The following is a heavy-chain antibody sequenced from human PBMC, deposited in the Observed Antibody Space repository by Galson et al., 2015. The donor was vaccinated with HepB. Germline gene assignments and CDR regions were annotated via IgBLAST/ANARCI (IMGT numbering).Heavy chain of an antibody. D-gene: IGHD3-16*02. CDR2: INAGNGNT. Sequence: SVKVSCKASGYTFTSYAMHWVRQAPGQRLEWMGWINAGNGNTKYSQKFQGRVTITRDTSASTAYMELSSLRSEDTAVYYCARGVNVWGSYRQTGGMDVWGQGTTVTVSS. V-gene: IGHV1-3*01. CDR1: GYTFTSYA. CDR3: ARGVNVWGSYRQTGGMDV. J-gene: IGHJ6*02.